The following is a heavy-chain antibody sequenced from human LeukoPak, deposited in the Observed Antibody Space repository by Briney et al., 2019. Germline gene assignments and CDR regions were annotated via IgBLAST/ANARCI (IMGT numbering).Heavy chain of an antibody. V-gene: IGHV3-23*01. CDR2: ISGSGGGT. Sequence: GSLRLSCEASGFTFSAYAMSWVRQAPEKGLEWVATISGSGGGTYYADSVKGRFTISRDDSKNTLYLQMNSLRAEDTAVYYCARDHSWGQGTLVTVSS. J-gene: IGHJ4*02. CDR3: ARDHS. CDR1: GFTFSAYA.